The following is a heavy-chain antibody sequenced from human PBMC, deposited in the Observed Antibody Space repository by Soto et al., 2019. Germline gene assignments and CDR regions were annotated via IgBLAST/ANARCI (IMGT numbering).Heavy chain of an antibody. CDR1: GFTFSRFW. J-gene: IGHJ4*02. CDR3: ARDYDGGVDF. Sequence: EVQDVESGGGLVQPGGSLRLSCAASGFTFSRFWMSWVRQAPGKGLEWVANIKEDGSEEHYIDSVKGRFTISRDNAKNSLYLQMNSLRVEDKDIDYCARDYDGGVDFRGQGTLVTVSS. D-gene: IGHD3-3*01. CDR2: IKEDGSEE. V-gene: IGHV3-7*03.